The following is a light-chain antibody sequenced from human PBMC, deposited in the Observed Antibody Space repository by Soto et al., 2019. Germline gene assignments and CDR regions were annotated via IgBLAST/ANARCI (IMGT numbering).Light chain of an antibody. CDR2: DAS. CDR3: QQYGSSPRT. J-gene: IGKJ3*01. Sequence: EIVLTQSPATLSLSPGERATLSCGASXSVSSSYLAWYQQKPGLAPRLLIYDASSRATGIPDRFSGSGSGTDFTLTISRLEPEDFAVYYCQQYGSSPRTFGPGTKVDIK. V-gene: IGKV3D-20*01. CDR1: XSVSSSY.